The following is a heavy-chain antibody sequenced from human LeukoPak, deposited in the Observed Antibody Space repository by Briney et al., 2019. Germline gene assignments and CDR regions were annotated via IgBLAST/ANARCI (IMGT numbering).Heavy chain of an antibody. D-gene: IGHD6-13*01. V-gene: IGHV3-23*01. CDR1: GFTFSSHA. Sequence: GGSLRLSCAASGFTFSSHALSWVRQAPGKGLEWVSSLSGSGYNTYYADSVKGRFTISRDNSKNTVYLQMNSLRAEDTAVYYCAKTYSSSWYFDCWGQGTLVTVSS. CDR3: AKTYSSSWYFDC. J-gene: IGHJ4*02. CDR2: LSGSGYNT.